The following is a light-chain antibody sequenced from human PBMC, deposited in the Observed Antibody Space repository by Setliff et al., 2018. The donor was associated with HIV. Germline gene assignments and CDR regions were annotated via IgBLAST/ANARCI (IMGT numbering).Light chain of an antibody. V-gene: IGLV2-23*01. CDR1: SSDVGSYDL. Sequence: QSALAQPASVSGSPGQSITISCTGTSSDVGSYDLVSWYQQHPGKAPKLMIYEGSKRPSGVSNRFSGSKSGNTASLTISGLQADDEADYYCCSYAGSYTYVFGTGTKV. CDR3: CSYAGSYTYV. CDR2: EGS. J-gene: IGLJ1*01.